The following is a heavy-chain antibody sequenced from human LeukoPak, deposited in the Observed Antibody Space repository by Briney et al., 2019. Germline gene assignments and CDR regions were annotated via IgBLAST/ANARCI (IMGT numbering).Heavy chain of an antibody. D-gene: IGHD3-16*02. CDR1: GYTFRDFG. Sequence: ASVKVSCKASGYTFRDFGISWVRQAPGQGLEWMGRINPNSGGTNYAQKYQGRVTMTRDTSISTAYMELSRLRSDDTAMYYCARWMELSKDYWGQGTLVTVSS. V-gene: IGHV1-2*06. CDR2: INPNSGGT. CDR3: ARWMELSKDY. J-gene: IGHJ4*02.